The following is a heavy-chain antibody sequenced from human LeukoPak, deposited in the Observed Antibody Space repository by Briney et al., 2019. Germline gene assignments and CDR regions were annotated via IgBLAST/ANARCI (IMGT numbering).Heavy chain of an antibody. Sequence: NPSQTLSLTCAVSGGSISSYYWSWIRQPPGKGLEWIGYIYYSGSTNYNPSLKSRVTISVDTSKNQFSLKLSSVTAADTAVYYCARQSIAAHDYYYYGMDVWGQGTTVTVSS. CDR3: ARQSIAAHDYYYYGMDV. D-gene: IGHD6-6*01. V-gene: IGHV4-59*08. CDR1: GGSISSYY. J-gene: IGHJ6*02. CDR2: IYYSGST.